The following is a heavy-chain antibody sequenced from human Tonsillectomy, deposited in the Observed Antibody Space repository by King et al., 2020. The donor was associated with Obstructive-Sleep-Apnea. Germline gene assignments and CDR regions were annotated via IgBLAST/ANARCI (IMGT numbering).Heavy chain of an antibody. CDR1: GFTFCSYG. Sequence: QLVQSGGGVVQPGRSLRLSCAVSGFTFCSYGMHWVRQAPGKGLEGVAVIWYDGSNKYYADSVKGRFTISRDNSKNKLYLQMNSLRAEDTAVYYCAKDVPYYDDSSGYYEYYFDYWGQGTLVTVSS. V-gene: IGHV3-33*06. D-gene: IGHD3-22*01. CDR3: AKDVPYYDDSSGYYEYYFDY. CDR2: IWYDGSNK. J-gene: IGHJ4*02.